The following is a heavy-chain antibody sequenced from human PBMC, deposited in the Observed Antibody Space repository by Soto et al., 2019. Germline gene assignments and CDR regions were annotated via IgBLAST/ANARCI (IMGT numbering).Heavy chain of an antibody. Sequence: QVQLVESGGGVVQPGRSLRLSCAASGFTFSSYGMHWVRQAPGKGLEWVAVIWYDGSNKYYADSVKGRFTISRDNSKNTLYLQMNSARDEDTAADYCARGPHIVVVNALDCWGQGPPVTVSS. CDR1: GFTFSSYG. J-gene: IGHJ4*02. CDR2: IWYDGSNK. CDR3: ARGPHIVVVNALDC. D-gene: IGHD2-21*01. V-gene: IGHV3-33*01.